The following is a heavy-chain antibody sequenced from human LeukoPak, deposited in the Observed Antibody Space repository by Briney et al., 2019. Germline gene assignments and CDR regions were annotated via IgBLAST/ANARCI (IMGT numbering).Heavy chain of an antibody. CDR3: ARGYSSGWTEIYYYYYFYRDL. D-gene: IGHD6-19*01. V-gene: IGHV4-34*01. CDR1: GGSFSGYY. J-gene: IGHJ6*03. CDR2: INHSGST. Sequence: SSETLSLPCAVYGGSFSGYYWRCIRQPPGEGLEWFGEINHSGSTNYHPPLKSRVTISVDTSKNQFSLKLSSVTAADTAVYYCARGYSSGWTEIYYYYYFYRDLWGKGTTVTVSS.